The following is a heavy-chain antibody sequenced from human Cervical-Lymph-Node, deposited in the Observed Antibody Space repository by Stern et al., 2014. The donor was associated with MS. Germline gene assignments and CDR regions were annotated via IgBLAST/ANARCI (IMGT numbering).Heavy chain of an antibody. V-gene: IGHV3-30*18. D-gene: IGHD5-18*01. CDR2: TSYDVGNS. J-gene: IGHJ6*02. Sequence: QVQLVEPGGAVVKPGTSLSLSCTGSRFTFRSYGINWVRQAPGKGLEWVSVTSYDVGNSKYADSVKGRFTIHRDHTKTPLYFPFDSLRPEDTGVYHCAKDRRGVYNYLYGMDVWGQGTTVTVS. CDR3: AKDRRGVYNYLYGMDV. CDR1: RFTFRSYG.